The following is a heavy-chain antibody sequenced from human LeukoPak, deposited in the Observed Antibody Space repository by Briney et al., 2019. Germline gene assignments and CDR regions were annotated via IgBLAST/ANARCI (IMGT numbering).Heavy chain of an antibody. CDR1: GGSISSGGYS. Sequence: SQTLSLTCAVSGGSISSGGYSWSWIRQPPGKGLEWIGYIYHSGSTYYNPSLKSRVTISVDRSKNQFSLKPNSVTAADTAVYYCARDTGGYYFDYWGQGTLVTVSS. CDR3: ARDTGGYYFDY. V-gene: IGHV4-30-2*01. J-gene: IGHJ4*02. D-gene: IGHD1-14*01. CDR2: IYHSGST.